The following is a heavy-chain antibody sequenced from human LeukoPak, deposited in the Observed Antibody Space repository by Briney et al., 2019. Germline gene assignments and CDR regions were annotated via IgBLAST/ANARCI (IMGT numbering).Heavy chain of an antibody. Sequence: AASVKVSCKASGGTFSTYAITWVRQAPGQGLEWMGGTIPIFGTPNYAQKFQGRVTITADESTSTAYMELSSLTSEDTAVYYCARYNYYYYMDVRGKGTTVTISS. J-gene: IGHJ6*03. CDR3: ARYNYYYYMDV. CDR2: TIPIFGTP. CDR1: GGTFSTYA. V-gene: IGHV1-69*13.